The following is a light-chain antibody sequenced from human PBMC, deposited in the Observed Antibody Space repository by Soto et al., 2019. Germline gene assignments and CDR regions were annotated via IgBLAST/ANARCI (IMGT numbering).Light chain of an antibody. CDR2: EVS. Sequence: QSVLTQPASVSGSPGQSLTISCTGTSSDVGGFNYVSWFQQHPGKAPKLMIYEVSNRPSGVSNRFSGSKSGNTASLTISGLQAEDEADYYCSSYRSSSPPYVFGTGTKVTVL. V-gene: IGLV2-14*01. CDR1: SSDVGGFNY. J-gene: IGLJ1*01. CDR3: SSYRSSSPPYV.